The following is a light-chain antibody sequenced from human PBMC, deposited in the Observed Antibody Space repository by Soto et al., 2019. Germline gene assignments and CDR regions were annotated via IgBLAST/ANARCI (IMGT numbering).Light chain of an antibody. CDR3: QQSGNWPLT. J-gene: IGKJ5*01. CDR2: DAS. V-gene: IGKV3-11*01. CDR1: QSFGNL. Sequence: EIVLTQSPATLSLSPGERAALSCRASQSFGNLLAWYQQKPGQAPRLLIYDASNRATGIPARFSGSGSETDFTLTISSLEPEDFAVYYCQQSGNWPLTFGQGTRLEIK.